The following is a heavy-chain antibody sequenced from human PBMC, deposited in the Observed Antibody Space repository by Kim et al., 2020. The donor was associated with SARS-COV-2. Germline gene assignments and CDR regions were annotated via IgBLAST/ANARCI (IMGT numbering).Heavy chain of an antibody. Sequence: GGSLRLSCAASGFTFSSYAMHWVRQAPGKGLEWVAVISYVGSNKYYADSVKGRFTISRDNSKNTLYLQMNSLRAEDTAVYYFAREGIAGATTILACDYWG. J-gene: IGHJ4*01. CDR2: ISYVGSNK. CDR3: AREGIAGATTILACDY. D-gene: IGHD1-26*01. V-gene: IGHV3-30*04. CDR1: GFTFSSYA.